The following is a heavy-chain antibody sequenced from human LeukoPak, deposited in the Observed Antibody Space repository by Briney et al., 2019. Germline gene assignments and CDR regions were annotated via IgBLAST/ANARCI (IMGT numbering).Heavy chain of an antibody. J-gene: IGHJ4*02. D-gene: IGHD6-13*01. CDR2: IYYSGST. V-gene: IGHV4-59*08. CDR1: GRPISSYY. CDR3: ARSPYSSSWYYFDY. Sequence: SETLSLTCTVSGRPISSYYWSWIRQPPGKGLEWIGYIYYSGSTNYNPSLKSRVTISVDTSKNQFSLKLSSVTAADTAVYYCARSPYSSSWYYFDYWGQGTLVTVSS.